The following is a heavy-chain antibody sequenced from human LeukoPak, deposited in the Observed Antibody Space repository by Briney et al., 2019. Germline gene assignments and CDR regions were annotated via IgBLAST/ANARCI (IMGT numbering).Heavy chain of an antibody. D-gene: IGHD6-13*01. J-gene: IGHJ4*02. V-gene: IGHV5-51*01. Sequence: GESLKISCKGSGYSFTDFWIAWARQMPGQGLEWMGIIYPGDSDTRYSPSFQGQVTISADKSISTAYLQWSSLRASDTAIYYCARLFGSTWPFDYWGQGTLVTVSS. CDR2: IYPGDSDT. CDR1: GYSFTDFW. CDR3: ARLFGSTWPFDY.